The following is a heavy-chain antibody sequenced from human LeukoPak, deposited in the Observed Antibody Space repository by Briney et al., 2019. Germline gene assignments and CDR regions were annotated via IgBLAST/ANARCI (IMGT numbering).Heavy chain of an antibody. CDR1: GFAFSDYY. Sequence: PGGSLRLSCAASGFAFSDYYMTWIRQAPGKGLEWVSYISSNGNTIYYADSVKGRFTISRDNAKNSLSLQMNSLRAEDTAVYYCARWFYYGSGSFDYWGQGTLVTVSS. J-gene: IGHJ4*02. CDR3: ARWFYYGSGSFDY. V-gene: IGHV3-11*04. D-gene: IGHD3-10*01. CDR2: ISSNGNTI.